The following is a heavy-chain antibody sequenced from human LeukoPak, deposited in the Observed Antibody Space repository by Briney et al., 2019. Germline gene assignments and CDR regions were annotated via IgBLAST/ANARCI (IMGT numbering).Heavy chain of an antibody. V-gene: IGHV3-13*01. CDR2: IGTAGDT. Sequence: GGSLRLSCAASGFTFSSYDIHWVRQATGKGLEWVSAIGTAGDTYYPGSVKGRFTISRENAKNSLYLQMNSLRAGDTAVYYCARGPGGPYYYYCYMDVWGKGTTVTVSS. CDR1: GFTFSSYD. D-gene: IGHD4-23*01. J-gene: IGHJ6*03. CDR3: ARGPGGPYYYYCYMDV.